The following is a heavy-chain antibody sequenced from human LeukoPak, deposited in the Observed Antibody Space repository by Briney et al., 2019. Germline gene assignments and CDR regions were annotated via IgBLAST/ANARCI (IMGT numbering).Heavy chain of an antibody. D-gene: IGHD6-13*01. Sequence: GGSLRLSCAASGFTFSSYWMSWVRQAPGKGLEWVANIKQDGSEKYYVDSVKGRFTISEDNAKNSLYLQMNSMRAEDTAVYYCARDSLAAAGTAFDYWGQGTLVTVSS. V-gene: IGHV3-7*01. CDR1: GFTFSSYW. CDR2: IKQDGSEK. CDR3: ARDSLAAAGTAFDY. J-gene: IGHJ4*02.